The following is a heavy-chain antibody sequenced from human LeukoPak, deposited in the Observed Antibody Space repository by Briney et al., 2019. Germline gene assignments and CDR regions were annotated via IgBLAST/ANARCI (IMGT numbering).Heavy chain of an antibody. Sequence: GGSLRLSCAASGFTFSNYAMSWVRQAPGKGLEWVSAISDSGGSTQYADSVKGRFTLSRDNSKNTLYLQMNSLRAEDTAVYYCAKDSISGYLDYWGQGTLVTVSS. CDR1: GFTFSNYA. D-gene: IGHD3-22*01. CDR3: AKDSISGYLDY. V-gene: IGHV3-23*01. CDR2: ISDSGGST. J-gene: IGHJ4*02.